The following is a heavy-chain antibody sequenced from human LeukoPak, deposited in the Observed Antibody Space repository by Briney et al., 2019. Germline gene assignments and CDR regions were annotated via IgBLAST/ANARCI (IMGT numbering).Heavy chain of an antibody. Sequence: GRSLRLSCAASGFTLSYYNMNWVRQAPGKGLEWVSSISSSSSYIYYADSVKGRFTISRDNAKNSLYLQMNSLRADDTAVYYCARETPDGYDYWGQGTLVTVSS. CDR1: GFTLSYYN. CDR3: ARETPDGYDY. D-gene: IGHD5-24*01. V-gene: IGHV3-21*01. CDR2: ISSSSSYI. J-gene: IGHJ4*02.